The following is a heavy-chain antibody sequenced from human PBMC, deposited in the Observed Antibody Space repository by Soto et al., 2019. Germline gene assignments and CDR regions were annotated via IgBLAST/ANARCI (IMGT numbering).Heavy chain of an antibody. Sequence: QSGGSLRLSCAASGFTFSSYSMNWVRQAPGKGLEWVSYISSSSSTIYYADSVKGRFTISRDNAKNSLYLQMNSLRDEDTAVYYCARDSGSYFWRSHGMDVWGQGTTVTVSS. V-gene: IGHV3-48*02. CDR2: ISSSSSTI. CDR1: GFTFSSYS. J-gene: IGHJ6*02. CDR3: ARDSGSYFWRSHGMDV. D-gene: IGHD1-26*01.